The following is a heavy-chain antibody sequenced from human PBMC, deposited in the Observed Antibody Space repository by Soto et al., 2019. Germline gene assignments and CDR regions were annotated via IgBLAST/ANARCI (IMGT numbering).Heavy chain of an antibody. V-gene: IGHV4-31*03. CDR3: ARWAPPQRGWLRGGDAFDI. D-gene: IGHD5-12*01. J-gene: IGHJ3*02. CDR2: IYYSGST. CDR1: GGSISSGGYY. Sequence: SETLSLTCTVSGGSISSGGYYWSWIRQHPGKGLEWIGYIYYSGSTYYNPSLKSRVTISVDTSKNQFSLKLSSVTAADTAVYYCARWAPPQRGWLRGGDAFDIWGQGTMVTVSS.